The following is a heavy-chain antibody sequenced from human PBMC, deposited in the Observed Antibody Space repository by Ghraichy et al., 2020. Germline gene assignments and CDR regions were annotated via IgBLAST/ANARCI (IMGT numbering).Heavy chain of an antibody. CDR2: ISWDGGST. CDR1: GFTFDDYT. CDR3: AKDHSIAAAGTVRTDWFDP. J-gene: IGHJ5*02. V-gene: IGHV3-43*01. D-gene: IGHD6-13*01. Sequence: GGSLRLSCAASGFTFDDYTMHWVRQAPGKGLEWVSLISWDGGSTYYADSVKGRFTISRDNSKNSLYLQMNSLRTEDTALYYCAKDHSIAAAGTVRTDWFDPWGQGTLVTVSS.